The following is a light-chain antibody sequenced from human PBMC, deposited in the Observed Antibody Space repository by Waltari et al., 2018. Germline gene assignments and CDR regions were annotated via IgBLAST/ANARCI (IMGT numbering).Light chain of an antibody. Sequence: QSVLTQPPSVSGAPGQRVTISCTGSSSNIGAGSDVPWYQQLPGTAPKLLIYGNSNRPSGVPDRFSGSKSGTSASLAITGLQAEDEADYYCQSYDSSLSGSGVFGTGTKVTVL. V-gene: IGLV1-40*01. CDR3: QSYDSSLSGSGV. J-gene: IGLJ1*01. CDR1: SSNIGAGSD. CDR2: GNS.